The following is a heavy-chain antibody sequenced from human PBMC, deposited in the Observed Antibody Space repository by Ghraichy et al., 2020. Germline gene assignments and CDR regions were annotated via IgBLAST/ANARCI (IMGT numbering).Heavy chain of an antibody. D-gene: IGHD3-3*01. CDR1: EFTFRKYG. V-gene: IGHV3-30*02. CDR3: AKDWNSRSGDYVDY. CDR2: ISFDTSFQ. J-gene: IGHJ4*02. Sequence: GGSLTLSCTASEFTFRKYGIHWVRQAPGKGLEWVAFISFDTSFQHFADSVKGRFSLSRDNSRNTVDLQMNSLRIEDTAVYYCAKDWNSRSGDYVDYWGQGTLVTVSS.